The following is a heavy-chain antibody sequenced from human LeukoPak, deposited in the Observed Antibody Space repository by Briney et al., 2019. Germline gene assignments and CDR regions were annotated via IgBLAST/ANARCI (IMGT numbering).Heavy chain of an antibody. CDR3: TRDRSGCGTYTIDS. V-gene: IGHV3-30-3*01. D-gene: IGHD1-26*01. CDR2: ITYDGNNQ. Sequence: PGGSLRLSCAASGFTFSSCAMHWVRQPPGKGLEWVAVITYDGNNQYYADSVKGRFTISRDNSKNMLYLQMSSLRAEDTAVYYCTRDRSGCGTYTIDSWGQGTLVTVSS. CDR1: GFTFSSCA. J-gene: IGHJ4*02.